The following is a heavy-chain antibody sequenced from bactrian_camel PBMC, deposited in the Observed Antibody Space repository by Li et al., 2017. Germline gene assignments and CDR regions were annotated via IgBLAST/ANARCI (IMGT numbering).Heavy chain of an antibody. D-gene: IGHD7*01. Sequence: SLRLSCAASGYGYISACMGWYRQAPGKEREGVAAIANDGSTTYADSVKGRFTISKDNAKNILYLQMNSLKPEDTAMYYCAVRRWRGWDLVIGARGPRSPSP. CDR2: IANDGST. CDR3: AVRRWRGWDLV. CDR1: GYGYISAC. J-gene: IGHJ6*01. V-gene: IGHV3S53*01.